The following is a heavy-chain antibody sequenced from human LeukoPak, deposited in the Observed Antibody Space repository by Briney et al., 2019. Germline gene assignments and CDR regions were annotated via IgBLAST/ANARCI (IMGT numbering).Heavy chain of an antibody. D-gene: IGHD1-26*01. J-gene: IGHJ4*02. CDR2: INPSGGRT. Sequence: GASVKVXCKASGYTFTSYYMHWVRQAPGQGLEWRGIINPSGGRTSYAQKFQGRVTITRDKSTSTVYMELSSLRSEDTAVYYCACLGATRFGWGQGTLVTVSS. V-gene: IGHV1-46*01. CDR1: GYTFTSYY. CDR3: ACLGATRFG.